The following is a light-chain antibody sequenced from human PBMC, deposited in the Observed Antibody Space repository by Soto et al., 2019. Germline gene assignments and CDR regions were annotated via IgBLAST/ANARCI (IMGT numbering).Light chain of an antibody. Sequence: QSALTQPASVSGSPGQSITISCTGTSSDVGGYNSVSWYQQHPGKAPKLVIYDGGNRPSGVSDRFSGSKSGNTASLTISGLQAEDDAEYYCSSYTGSSTYVFGAGTKVTVL. CDR3: SSYTGSSTYV. CDR1: SSDVGGYNS. J-gene: IGLJ1*01. CDR2: DGG. V-gene: IGLV2-14*01.